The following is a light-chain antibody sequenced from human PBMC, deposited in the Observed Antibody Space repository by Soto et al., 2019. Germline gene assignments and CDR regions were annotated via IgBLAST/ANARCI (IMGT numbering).Light chain of an antibody. Sequence: ESVLAQSPATLSLSPGERATLSCRASQSLDSSLAWFQQKPGQAPRLLIYDVSYRASGIPARFSGSGSGTDFTLTISSLEPEDFAVYYCHQSGDSPTFGQGTKVDIK. V-gene: IGKV3-11*01. CDR1: QSLDSS. CDR2: DVS. CDR3: HQSGDSPT. J-gene: IGKJ1*01.